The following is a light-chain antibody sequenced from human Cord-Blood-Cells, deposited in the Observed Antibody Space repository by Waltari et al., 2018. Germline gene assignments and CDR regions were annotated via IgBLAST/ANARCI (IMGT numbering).Light chain of an antibody. Sequence: QSALTQPASVSGSPGQSITISCTGTSSDVGGYNYVSWYQQHPGKAPNLMIYDVSNRPSGVSNRFSGSNSGNTASLTISGLQAEDEADYYCSSYTSSSTLVVFGGGTKLTVL. J-gene: IGLJ2*01. CDR1: SSDVGGYNY. CDR3: SSYTSSSTLVV. CDR2: DVS. V-gene: IGLV2-14*01.